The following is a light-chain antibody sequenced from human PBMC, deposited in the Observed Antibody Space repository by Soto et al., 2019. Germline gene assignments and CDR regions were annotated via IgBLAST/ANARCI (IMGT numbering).Light chain of an antibody. CDR2: GAS. CDR3: MQGTHWPPR. V-gene: IGKV1-6*01. CDR1: QGIRDE. Sequence: AIQMTQFPASLSASVGDRVTITCRASQGIRDELAWYQQKPGKAPNLLIYGASRLESGVPSRFSGSGSGTDFTLKISRVEAEDVGVYYCMQGTHWPPRFGAGTKVEIK. J-gene: IGKJ4*01.